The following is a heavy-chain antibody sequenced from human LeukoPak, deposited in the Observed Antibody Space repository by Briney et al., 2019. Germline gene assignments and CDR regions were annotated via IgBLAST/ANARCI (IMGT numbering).Heavy chain of an antibody. Sequence: GGSLRLSCAASGFTFSSYEMNWVHQAPGKGLEWVSYISSSGSTIYYADSVKGRFIISRDNAKNSLYLQMNSLRAEDTAVYYCARAPRPYYYGSGSYTYWGQGTLVTVSS. CDR1: GFTFSSYE. CDR3: ARAPRPYYYGSGSYTY. J-gene: IGHJ4*02. CDR2: ISSSGSTI. V-gene: IGHV3-48*03. D-gene: IGHD3-10*01.